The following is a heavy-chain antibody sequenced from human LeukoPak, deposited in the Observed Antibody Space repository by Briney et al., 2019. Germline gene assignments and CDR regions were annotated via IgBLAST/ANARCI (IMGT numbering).Heavy chain of an antibody. CDR1: GYSFTTYW. CDR2: IYSGDSDT. Sequence: GESLKISCQGSGYSFTTYWIGWVRQMPGKGLEWMGIIYSGDSDTRYSPSFQGQVTISADKSISNAYLQWSSLKASDTAMYYCARHLYDDFWSGYKNWFDPWGQGTLVTVSS. J-gene: IGHJ5*02. CDR3: ARHLYDDFWSGYKNWFDP. V-gene: IGHV5-51*01. D-gene: IGHD3-3*01.